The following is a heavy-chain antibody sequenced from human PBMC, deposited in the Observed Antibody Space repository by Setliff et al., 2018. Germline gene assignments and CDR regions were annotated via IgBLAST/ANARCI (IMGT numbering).Heavy chain of an antibody. V-gene: IGHV4-61*09. CDR2: FHTGGAT. D-gene: IGHD3-10*01. CDR3: ARESATIGEFPLYYFDK. J-gene: IGHJ4*02. CDR1: GGSISSGGFY. Sequence: KPSETLSLTCSVSGGSISSGGFYWSWIRRSAGRGLEWIGHFHTGGATDYNLSLKSRVTISLDSSKNQFSLRLSSVTAADAAVYFCARESATIGEFPLYYFDKWGQGIPVTVSS.